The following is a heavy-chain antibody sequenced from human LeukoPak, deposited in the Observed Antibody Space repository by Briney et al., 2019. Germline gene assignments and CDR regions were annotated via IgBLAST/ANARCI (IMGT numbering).Heavy chain of an antibody. CDR1: GGPFSRYA. Sequence: SVKVSCKASGGPFSRYAISRVRQAPGHGLEWMRRIIPIFGIANYAQKFQGRGTITSDKSTSTAYMELSSLRSEDTAVYYCARGSGYGSGSYYSRGFDPWGQGTLVTVSS. J-gene: IGHJ5*02. D-gene: IGHD3-10*01. V-gene: IGHV1-69*04. CDR2: IIPIFGIA. CDR3: ARGSGYGSGSYYSRGFDP.